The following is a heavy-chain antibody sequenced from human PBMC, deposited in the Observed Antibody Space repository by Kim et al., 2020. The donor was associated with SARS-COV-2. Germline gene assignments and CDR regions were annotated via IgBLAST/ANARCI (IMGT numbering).Heavy chain of an antibody. J-gene: IGHJ5*02. D-gene: IGHD6-6*01. Sequence: GGSLRLSCAASGLTLRNYAMMWARQAPGKGLEWVATITGGGDTFYADYVKGRFTISKDNSKSTLYLQMNNLVVEDTALYYCAKGKASGLVDWFDPWGQGTLVTVSS. V-gene: IGHV3-23*01. CDR2: ITGGGDT. CDR3: AKGKASGLVDWFDP. CDR1: GLTLRNYA.